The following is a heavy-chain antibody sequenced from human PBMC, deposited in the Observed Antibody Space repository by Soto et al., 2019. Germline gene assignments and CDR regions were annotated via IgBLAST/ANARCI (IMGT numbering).Heavy chain of an antibody. CDR2: INHSGST. J-gene: IGHJ6*03. CDR1: GVSFSGYY. CDR3: ARGRAGYCSGGSCPLVGYYYYCMDV. Sequence: SETLSLTCAVYGVSFSGYYWIWIRQPPGKGLEWIGEINHSGSTNYNPSLKSRVTISVDTSKNQFSLKLSSVTAADTAVYYCARGRAGYCSGGSCPLVGYYYYCMDVWGKGTTVTVSS. V-gene: IGHV4-34*01. D-gene: IGHD2-15*01.